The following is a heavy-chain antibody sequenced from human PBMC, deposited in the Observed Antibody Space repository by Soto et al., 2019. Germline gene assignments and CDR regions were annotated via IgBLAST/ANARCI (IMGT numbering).Heavy chain of an antibody. Sequence: SETLSLTCTVSGGSISSGTSYWSWIRQRPGKGLEWIGYIFYSGSFYYTPSLKGRVIILADTSKNQFTLKLSSVTAADTAVYYCARGDSGSRLYYYYYMDVWGKGTTVTVSS. CDR2: IFYSGSF. CDR3: ARGDSGSRLYYYYYMDV. J-gene: IGHJ6*03. V-gene: IGHV4-31*03. D-gene: IGHD3-10*01. CDR1: GGSISSGTSY.